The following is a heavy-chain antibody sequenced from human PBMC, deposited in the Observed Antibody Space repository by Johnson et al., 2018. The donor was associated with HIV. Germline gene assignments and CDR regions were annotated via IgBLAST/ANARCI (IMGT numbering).Heavy chain of an antibody. D-gene: IGHD6-13*01. Sequence: VQLVESGGGVVQPGRSLRLSCAASGFTFSSYAMHWVRQAPGKGLEWVANIKQAGSAKYCVDSVKGLFTISRDNAKNSLYLQINSLRAEDTAVYYCATSGNKYSSNWGDAFDIWGQGTMVTVSS. V-gene: IGHV3-7*01. CDR3: ATSGNKYSSNWGDAFDI. J-gene: IGHJ3*02. CDR2: IKQAGSAK. CDR1: GFTFSSYA.